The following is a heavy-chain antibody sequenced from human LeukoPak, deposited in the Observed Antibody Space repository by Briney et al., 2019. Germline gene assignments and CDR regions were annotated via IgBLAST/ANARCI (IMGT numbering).Heavy chain of an antibody. D-gene: IGHD3-16*01. V-gene: IGHV3-33*01. CDR2: IWYDGSNA. CDR3: ARDWGTRRLDY. Sequence: GGSLRLSCVASGFTFSSYGMHWVRQAPGKGLEWVAVIWYDGSNAYYVDSVKGRFTISRDNSKNTLYLQMNSLRADDTAVYYCARDWGTRRLDYWGQGTLSPSPQ. J-gene: IGHJ4*02. CDR1: GFTFSSYG.